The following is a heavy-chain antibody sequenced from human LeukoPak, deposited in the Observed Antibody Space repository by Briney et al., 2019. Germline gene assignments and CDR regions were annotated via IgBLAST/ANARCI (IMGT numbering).Heavy chain of an antibody. CDR2: IYHSGST. J-gene: IGHJ5*02. CDR1: GGSISSSNW. V-gene: IGHV4-4*02. Sequence: PSGTLSLTCAVSGGSISSSNWWSWVRPPPGKGLEWIGEIYHSGSTNYNPSLKSRVTISVDKSKNQFSLKLSSVTAADTAVYYCARAPVGAISFWFDPWGQGTLVTVSS. D-gene: IGHD1-26*01. CDR3: ARAPVGAISFWFDP.